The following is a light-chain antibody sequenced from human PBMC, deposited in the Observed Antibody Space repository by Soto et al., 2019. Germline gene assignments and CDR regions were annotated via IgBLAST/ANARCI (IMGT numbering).Light chain of an antibody. V-gene: IGLV1-44*01. Sequence: QSVLTQPPSASGTPGQRVTISCSGSSSNVGSNTVNWYRQLPGTAPNLLIYNNNQRPAGVPDRFSGSKSGTSTSLAIGGLQSDDEADYYCSTWDDSLNAWVFGGGTKLTVL. CDR2: NNN. CDR1: SSNVGSNT. CDR3: STWDDSLNAWV. J-gene: IGLJ3*02.